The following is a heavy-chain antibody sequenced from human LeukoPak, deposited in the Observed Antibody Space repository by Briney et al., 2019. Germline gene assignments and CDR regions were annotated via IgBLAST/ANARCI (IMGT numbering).Heavy chain of an antibody. Sequence: PGGSLRLSCAASGFSFSTYYVNWVRQAPGKGLEWVSCISSGSTYIFYADSVRGRFAISRDNAKNSLYLQMNSLRAEDTAVYYCARENHGSFDYWGQGTQVTVSS. CDR2: ISSGSTYI. V-gene: IGHV3-21*01. J-gene: IGHJ4*02. CDR3: ARENHGSFDY. CDR1: GFSFSTYY. D-gene: IGHD1-14*01.